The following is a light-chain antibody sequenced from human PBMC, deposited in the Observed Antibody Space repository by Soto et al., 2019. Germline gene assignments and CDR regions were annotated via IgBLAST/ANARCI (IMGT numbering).Light chain of an antibody. CDR1: QRVSTY. J-gene: IGKJ1*01. V-gene: IGKV1-39*01. CDR2: AAS. Sequence: DIQMTQSPSSLSASVGDRVTISCRASQRVSTYLNWYQQRPGKAPKLLIYAASTLQSGVPSTFSGSASGTNFTLIITSLQPEDFATYYCHQTYSVPPTFGQGTKVEI. CDR3: HQTYSVPPT.